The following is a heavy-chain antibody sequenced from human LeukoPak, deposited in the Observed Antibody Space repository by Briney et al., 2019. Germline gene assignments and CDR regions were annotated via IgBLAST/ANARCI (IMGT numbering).Heavy chain of an antibody. CDR2: ISPDGSYT. CDR3: ASDQVSGVFDY. CDR1: GFIFSDFY. D-gene: IGHD5/OR15-5a*01. V-gene: IGHV3-11*05. J-gene: IGHJ4*02. Sequence: GGSLRLSCAGSGFIFSDFYINWIRQSPGKELEWLAYISPDGSYTTYGDSVKGRFVISRDNAKNSVSLQMNSLRVEDTAVYFCASDQVSGVFDYWGQGARVTVS.